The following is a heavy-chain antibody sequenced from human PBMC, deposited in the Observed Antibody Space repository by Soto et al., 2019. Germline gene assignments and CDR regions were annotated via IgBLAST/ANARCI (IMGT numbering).Heavy chain of an antibody. V-gene: IGHV3-48*01. J-gene: IGHJ4*02. CDR2: ISSSSTI. Sequence: PGGSLRLSCAASGFTFSSYSMNWVRQAPGKGLEWVSYISSSSTIYYADSVKGRFTISRDNAKNSLYLQMNSLRAEDTAVYYCARDLFYYGSGSYYKDLHGYWGQGTLVTVSS. CDR3: ARDLFYYGSGSYYKDLHGY. CDR1: GFTFSSYS. D-gene: IGHD3-10*01.